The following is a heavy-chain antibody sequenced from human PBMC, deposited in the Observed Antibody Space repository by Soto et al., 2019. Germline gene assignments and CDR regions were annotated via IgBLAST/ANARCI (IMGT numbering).Heavy chain of an antibody. V-gene: IGHV3-30*18. CDR1: GFTFSSYG. Sequence: QVQLVESGGGVVQPGRSLRLSCAASGFTFSSYGMHWVRQAPGKGLEWVAVISYDGSNKYYADSVKGRFTSSRGNSKNTLSLEMNRLRAEDTAVYYCAKDYEYCSGGRCYAFDIWGQGTMVTGSS. D-gene: IGHD2-15*01. CDR3: AKDYEYCSGGRCYAFDI. CDR2: ISYDGSNK. J-gene: IGHJ3*02.